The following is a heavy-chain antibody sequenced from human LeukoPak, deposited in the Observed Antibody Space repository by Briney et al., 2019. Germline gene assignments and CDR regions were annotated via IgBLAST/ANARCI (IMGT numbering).Heavy chain of an antibody. V-gene: IGHV3-7*04. Sequence: GSLRLSCAASGFPFSNRWMSWVRQAPGKGLDWVANIKADGSEEDHVDSVKGRFTVSRDNAKNSLYLQMNSLRAEDTGLYYCARYCGGGSCFDYWGRGTLVTVSS. CDR2: IKADGSEE. CDR1: GFPFSNRW. J-gene: IGHJ4*02. D-gene: IGHD2-15*01. CDR3: ARYCGGGSCFDY.